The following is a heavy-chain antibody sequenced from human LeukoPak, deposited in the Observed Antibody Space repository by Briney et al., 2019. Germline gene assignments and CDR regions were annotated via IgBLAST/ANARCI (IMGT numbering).Heavy chain of an antibody. CDR1: GFTFSSYA. J-gene: IGHJ4*02. V-gene: IGHV3-23*01. Sequence: GGSLRLSCAASGFTFSSYAMSWVRQAPGKGLEWVSAISGSGGSTYYADSVKGRFTISRDNSKNTLYLQMNSLRAEDTAVYYCAITSYDSSGYYYFDYWGQGTLVTVSS. D-gene: IGHD3-22*01. CDR3: AITSYDSSGYYYFDY. CDR2: ISGSGGST.